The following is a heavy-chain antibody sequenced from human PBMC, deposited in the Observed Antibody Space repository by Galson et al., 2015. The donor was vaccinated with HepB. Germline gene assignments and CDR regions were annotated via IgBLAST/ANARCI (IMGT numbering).Heavy chain of an antibody. V-gene: IGHV3-23*01. CDR2: ISGSGGST. CDR1: GFTFATYA. J-gene: IGHJ4*02. Sequence: SLRLSCAASGFTFATYAMTWVRQAPGKGLEWVSSISGSGGSTYYADSVKGRFTISRDNSQNTLFLQMSSLRAEDTAVYSCAKGSSSGIYFPLTYWGQGTLVTVSS. CDR3: AKGSSSGIYFPLTY. D-gene: IGHD1-26*01.